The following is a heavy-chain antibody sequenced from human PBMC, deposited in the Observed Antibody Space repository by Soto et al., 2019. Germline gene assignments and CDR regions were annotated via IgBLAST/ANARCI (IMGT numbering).Heavy chain of an antibody. D-gene: IGHD3-3*01. CDR2: IYTIGST. J-gene: IGHJ4*02. CDR3: ARGQREGDFWSGYYTNYFDY. Sequence: SENLSVTCTASVGSISIYYWGLIRQPAGRGLDLIGRIYTIGSTNYNPSLKSRVTMSVDTSKNQFSLKLSSVTAADTAVYYCARGQREGDFWSGYYTNYFDYWGQGTMVTGSS. V-gene: IGHV4-4*07. CDR1: VGSISIYY.